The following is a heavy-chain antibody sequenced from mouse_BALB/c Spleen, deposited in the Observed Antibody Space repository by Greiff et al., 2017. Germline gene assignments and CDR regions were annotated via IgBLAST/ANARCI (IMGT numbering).Heavy chain of an antibody. D-gene: IGHD4-1*01. Sequence: QVQLQQSGAELVKPGASVKLSCKTSGYTFTSYWIQWVKQRPGQGLGWIGEIFPGTGTTYYNEKFKGKATLTIDTSSSTAYMQLSSLTSEDSAVYFCARGANWDRNWYFDVWGAGTTVTVSS. CDR1: GYTFTSYW. J-gene: IGHJ1*01. CDR3: ARGANWDRNWYFDV. CDR2: IFPGTGTT. V-gene: IGHV1S132*01.